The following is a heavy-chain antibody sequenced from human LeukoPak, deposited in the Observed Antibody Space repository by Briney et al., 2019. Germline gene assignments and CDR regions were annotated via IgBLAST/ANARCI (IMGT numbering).Heavy chain of an antibody. J-gene: IGHJ4*02. D-gene: IGHD3-22*01. Sequence: PGGSLRLSCAASGFIFSRHAMSWVRQAPGKGLEWVSSISGSGGSTYYADSVRGRLTISRDNSKNTLYLQMNSLRAEDTAVYYCAKAALSLCYGSSGYFDYWGPGTLVTVSS. CDR2: ISGSGGST. CDR3: AKAALSLCYGSSGYFDY. V-gene: IGHV3-23*01. CDR1: GFIFSRHA.